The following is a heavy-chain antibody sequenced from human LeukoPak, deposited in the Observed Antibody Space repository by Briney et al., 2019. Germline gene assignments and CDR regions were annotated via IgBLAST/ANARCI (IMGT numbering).Heavy chain of an antibody. CDR1: GFTFSDYY. V-gene: IGHV3-11*04. D-gene: IGHD3-10*01. J-gene: IGHJ3*02. CDR3: ARDENYYSDAFDI. CDR2: ISSSGSTI. Sequence: GGSLRPSCAASGFTFSDYYMSWIRQAPGKGLEWVSYISSSGSTIYYADSVKGRFTISRDNAKNSLYLQMNSLRAEDTAVYYCARDENYYSDAFDIWGQGTMVTVSS.